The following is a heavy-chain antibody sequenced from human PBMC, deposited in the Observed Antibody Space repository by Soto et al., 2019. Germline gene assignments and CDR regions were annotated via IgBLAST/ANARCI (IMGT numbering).Heavy chain of an antibody. CDR3: ARPPYSSSWQIFDY. Sequence: LRLSCAASGFTFSSHIMNWVRQAPGKGLEWVSSISSSSSYIYYADSVKGRFTISRDNAKNSLYLQMNSLRAEDTAVYYCARPPYSSSWQIFDYWGQGTLVTVSS. CDR2: ISSSSSYI. V-gene: IGHV3-21*01. J-gene: IGHJ4*02. D-gene: IGHD6-13*01. CDR1: GFTFSSHI.